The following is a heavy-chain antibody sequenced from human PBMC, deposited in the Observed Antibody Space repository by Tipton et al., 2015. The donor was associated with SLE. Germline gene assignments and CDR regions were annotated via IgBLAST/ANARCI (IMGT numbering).Heavy chain of an antibody. CDR3: ARHDYTGWGHFHH. D-gene: IGHD4/OR15-4a*01. V-gene: IGHV4-59*08. Sequence: LRLSCAASGFTVSSNYMSWIRQPPGKGLEWIGYIYHSGGSPNYNPSLKSRVTISVDTSKNQFSLTLTSVTAADTAVYYCARHDYTGWGHFHHWGQGTLGIVSS. J-gene: IGHJ1*01. CDR1: GFTVSSNY. CDR2: IYHSGGSP.